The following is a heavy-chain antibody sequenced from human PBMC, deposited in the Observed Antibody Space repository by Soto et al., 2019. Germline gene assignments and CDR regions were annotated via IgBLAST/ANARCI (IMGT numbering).Heavy chain of an antibody. Sequence: VQLVESGGGLVQPGRSLRLSCAASGFTFDDYAMHWVRQAPGKGLEWVSGISWNSGSIGYADSVKGRFTISRDNAKNSLYLQMNSLRAEDTALYYCAKDILGYYDILTGYAPGYYYGMDVWGQGTTVTVSS. CDR1: GFTFDDYA. CDR2: ISWNSGSI. CDR3: AKDILGYYDILTGYAPGYYYGMDV. J-gene: IGHJ6*02. D-gene: IGHD3-9*01. V-gene: IGHV3-9*01.